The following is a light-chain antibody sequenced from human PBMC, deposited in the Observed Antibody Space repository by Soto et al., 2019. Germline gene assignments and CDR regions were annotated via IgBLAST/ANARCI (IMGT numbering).Light chain of an antibody. J-gene: IGLJ2*01. V-gene: IGLV1-40*01. CDR1: SSNIGAGYD. CDR3: QSSDGGLRGWV. Sequence: QPVLTQPPSVSGAPGQRVTISCTGSSSNIGAGYDVHWYQQLPGTAPKLLIYGNSNRPSGVPDRYSGSKSGTSASLAITGLQAQDEADYYCQSSDGGLRGWVVGGGTKLTVL. CDR2: GNS.